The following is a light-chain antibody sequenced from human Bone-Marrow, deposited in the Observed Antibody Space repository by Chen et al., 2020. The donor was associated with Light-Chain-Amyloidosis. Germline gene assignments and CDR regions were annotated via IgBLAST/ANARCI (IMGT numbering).Light chain of an antibody. Sequence: STELTQPPSVSVSTGQTARITCSGDVLSNQYGYWYQQKPSQAPVMLIYKDKERPSGIPERFSGSSSGTTVTLTISGVQSEDEADYYCQSADTTASFRVFGGGTKLTVL. J-gene: IGLJ3*02. V-gene: IGLV3-25*03. CDR2: KDK. CDR1: VLSNQY. CDR3: QSADTTASFRV.